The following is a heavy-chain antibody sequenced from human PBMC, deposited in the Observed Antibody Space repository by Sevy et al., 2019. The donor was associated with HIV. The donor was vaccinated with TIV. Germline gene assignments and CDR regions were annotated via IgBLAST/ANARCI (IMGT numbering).Heavy chain of an antibody. D-gene: IGHD6-19*01. V-gene: IGHV3-66*02. J-gene: IGHJ4*02. CDR1: GFTVNDKY. CDR3: VSLFLSYRSGWSYFDY. CDR2: IFSSGST. Sequence: GGCLRLSCAISGFTVNDKYIIWVRQAPGKGLEWVSVIFSSGSTYYADSAKGRFTISRDNSKNTVYLQINSLRAEDTPVYACVSLFLSYRSGWSYFDYWGQGTLVTVSS.